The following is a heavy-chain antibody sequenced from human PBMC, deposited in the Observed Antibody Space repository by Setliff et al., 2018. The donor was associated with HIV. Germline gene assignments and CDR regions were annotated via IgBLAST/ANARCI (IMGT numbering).Heavy chain of an antibody. V-gene: IGHV4-59*08. D-gene: IGHD3-10*01. Sequence: SETLSLTCTVSGGSISSFYWSWIRQPPGKGLEWIGYIYYSGITNYNPSLKSRVTISVDTSKNQFSLRLTSVTAADTAVYYCARGMRAFDIWGQGTMVTVSS. CDR2: IYYSGIT. CDR1: GGSISSFY. CDR3: ARGMRAFDI. J-gene: IGHJ3*02.